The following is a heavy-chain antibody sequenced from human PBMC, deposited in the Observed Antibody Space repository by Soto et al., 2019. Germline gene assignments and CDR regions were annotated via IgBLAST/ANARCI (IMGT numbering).Heavy chain of an antibody. J-gene: IGHJ4*02. D-gene: IGHD2-15*01. CDR1: GGAISSGGYY. V-gene: IGHV4-30-2*01. CDR3: AFVVVAATGRYWDY. CDR2: IYHSGST. Sequence: SETLSLTCGVSGGAISSGGYYWSWVRQPPGKGLEWIGYIYHSGSTYYNPSLKRRVTISVDRSKNQFSLKLSSVTAADTAVYYCAFVVVAATGRYWDYWGQGTLVTVSS.